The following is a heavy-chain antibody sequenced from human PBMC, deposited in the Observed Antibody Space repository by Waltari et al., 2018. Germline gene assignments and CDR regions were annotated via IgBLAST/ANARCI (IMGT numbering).Heavy chain of an antibody. J-gene: IGHJ4*02. CDR1: GYTLTELS. Sequence: QVQLVPSGAEVKKPGASVKVSCKVSGYTLTELSMHWVRQAPGKGLEWMGGCDHEEGETSDAQECQGRVTMTEDTATDTAYRGLSSLRSEETAVYYCATISTTVATHFDYWGQGTLVTVSS. V-gene: IGHV1-24*01. CDR2: CDHEEGET. CDR3: ATISTTVATHFDY. D-gene: IGHD4-17*01.